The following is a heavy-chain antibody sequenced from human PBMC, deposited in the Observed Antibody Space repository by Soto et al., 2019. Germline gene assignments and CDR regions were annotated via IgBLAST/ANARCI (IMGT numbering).Heavy chain of an antibody. V-gene: IGHV1-2*04. J-gene: IGHJ6*02. CDR3: ARGDSTDCSNGVCSFFYNHDMDV. CDR2: INPKSGGT. D-gene: IGHD2-8*01. CDR1: GYSFTDYH. Sequence: GASVKVSCKASGYSFTDYHIHWVRQAPGQGLEWLGRINPKSGGTSTAQRFQGWVTMTTDTSISTASMELTRLTSDDTAIYYCARGDSTDCSNGVCSFFYNHDMDVWGQGTTVTVSS.